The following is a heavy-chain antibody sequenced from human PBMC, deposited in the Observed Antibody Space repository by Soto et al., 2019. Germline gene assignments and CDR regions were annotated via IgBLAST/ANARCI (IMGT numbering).Heavy chain of an antibody. V-gene: IGHV4-59*01. CDR3: AREGNLGRWLQPLDF. CDR2: IHYNGNT. J-gene: IGHJ4*02. D-gene: IGHD5-12*01. Sequence: QVQLQVSGPGLVKPSETLSLTCTVSGDSISAYSWSWVRQPPGKGLEWIGNIHYNGNTKYNPSLKSRVAMSVDTFKNPCALRLISVTAADTAIYFCAREGNLGRWLQPLDFWGQGTLVTVSS. CDR1: GDSISAYS.